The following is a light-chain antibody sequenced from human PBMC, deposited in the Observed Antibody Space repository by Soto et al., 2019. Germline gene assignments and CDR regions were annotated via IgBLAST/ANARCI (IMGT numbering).Light chain of an antibody. CDR1: QSISSW. CDR3: QQYSTYSRT. J-gene: IGKJ1*01. CDR2: KAS. Sequence: DIQMTQSPSTLSASVGDRVTITCRASQSISSWLAWYHQKPGKAPKLLIYKASSLESRVPSRFSGSGSGTEFTLTISSLQPDDFATYYCQQYSTYSRTFGQGTKVEIK. V-gene: IGKV1-5*03.